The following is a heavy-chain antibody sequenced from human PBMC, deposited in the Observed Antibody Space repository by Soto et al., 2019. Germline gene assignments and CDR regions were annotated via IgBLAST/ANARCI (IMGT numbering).Heavy chain of an antibody. J-gene: IGHJ6*02. CDR2: INHSGST. Sequence: SETLSLPCAVYGGSFSGYYWSWIRQPPGKGLEWIGEINHSGSTNYNPSLKSRVTISVDTSKNQFSLKLSSVTAADTAVYYCARGCYDFWSGYYCYYYYYGMDVWGQGTTVTVSS. V-gene: IGHV4-34*01. D-gene: IGHD3-3*01. CDR1: GGSFSGYY. CDR3: ARGCYDFWSGYYCYYYYYGMDV.